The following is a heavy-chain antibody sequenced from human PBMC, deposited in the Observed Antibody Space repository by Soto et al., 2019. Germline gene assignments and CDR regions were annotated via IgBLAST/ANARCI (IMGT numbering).Heavy chain of an antibody. CDR2: ISSSSSYI. Sequence: VQLVESGGGLVKPGGSLRLSCAASGFTFSSYSMNWVRQAPGKGLEWVSSISSSSSYIYYADSVKGRFTISRDNAKNSLYLQMNSLRAEDTAVYYCARDSDSSGWGAFDIWGQGTMVTVSS. V-gene: IGHV3-21*01. CDR3: ARDSDSSGWGAFDI. CDR1: GFTFSSYS. J-gene: IGHJ3*02. D-gene: IGHD6-19*01.